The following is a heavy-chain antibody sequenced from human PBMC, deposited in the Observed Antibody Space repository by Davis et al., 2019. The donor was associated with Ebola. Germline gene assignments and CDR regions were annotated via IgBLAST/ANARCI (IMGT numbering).Heavy chain of an antibody. CDR2: IYYSGST. CDR3: ARVGEQLRFLEWLYFDY. J-gene: IGHJ4*02. D-gene: IGHD3-3*01. CDR1: GGSISSSSYY. Sequence: SETLSLTCTVSGGSISSSSYYWGWIRQPPGKGLEWIGSIYYSGSTYYNPSLKSRVTISVDTSKNQFSLKLSSVTAADTAVYYCARVGEQLRFLEWLYFDYWGQGTLVTVSS. V-gene: IGHV4-39*07.